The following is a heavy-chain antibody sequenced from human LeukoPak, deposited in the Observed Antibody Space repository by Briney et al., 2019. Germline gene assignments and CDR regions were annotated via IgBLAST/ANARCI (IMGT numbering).Heavy chain of an antibody. CDR3: ARGPRRGGDY. Sequence: SETMSLTCAVYGGSFSGYYWSWIRQPPGKGLEWIGETNHSGSTNYNPSLKSRVTISVDTSKNQFSLKLSSVTAADTAVYYCARGPRRGGDYWGQGTLVTVSS. D-gene: IGHD3-16*01. CDR1: GGSFSGYY. CDR2: TNHSGST. J-gene: IGHJ4*02. V-gene: IGHV4-34*01.